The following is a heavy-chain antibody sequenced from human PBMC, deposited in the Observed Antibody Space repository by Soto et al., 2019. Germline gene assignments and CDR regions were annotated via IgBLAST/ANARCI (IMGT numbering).Heavy chain of an antibody. J-gene: IGHJ6*02. V-gene: IGHV1-18*01. CDR3: AREGPAPYYYYGMDV. CDR2: ISAYNGNT. Sequence: QVQLVQSGGEVKKPGASVKVSCKTSGYSFTTYGISWVRQAPGQGLEWLGWISAYNGNTNYAQKLQGSVTMTTDTSTSTANMELRSLRSDDTAVYYCAREGPAPYYYYGMDVWGQGSTVTVSS. CDR1: GYSFTTYG.